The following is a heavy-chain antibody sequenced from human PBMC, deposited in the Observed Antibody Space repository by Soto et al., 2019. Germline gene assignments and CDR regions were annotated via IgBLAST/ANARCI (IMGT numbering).Heavy chain of an antibody. Sequence: EVQLVQSGAEVKKPGESLRISCKGSGYSFTSYWIRWVRHMPGKGLEWMGRIDPSDSYTNYSPSFQGHVTISADKSISTAYLQWSSLNAADTAMYCCDTLRVGLGELLTYWGHGPLVTVSS. J-gene: IGHJ4*01. CDR2: IDPSDSYT. V-gene: IGHV5-10-1*01. CDR1: GYSFTSYW. D-gene: IGHD3-10*01. CDR3: DTLRVGLGELLTY.